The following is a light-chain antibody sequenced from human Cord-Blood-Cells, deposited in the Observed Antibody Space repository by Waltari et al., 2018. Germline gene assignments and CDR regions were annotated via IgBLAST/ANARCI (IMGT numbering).Light chain of an antibody. CDR1: SSDVGGYHY. Sequence: QSALTQPASVSGSPGQSITISCPGTSSDVGGYHYVSWYQQHPGKAPKLIISDVSNRPSGVSNRFSGSKSGNTASLTISGLQAEDEADYYCSSYTSSSTRVFGGGTKLTVL. CDR2: DVS. CDR3: SSYTSSSTRV. J-gene: IGLJ3*02. V-gene: IGLV2-14*01.